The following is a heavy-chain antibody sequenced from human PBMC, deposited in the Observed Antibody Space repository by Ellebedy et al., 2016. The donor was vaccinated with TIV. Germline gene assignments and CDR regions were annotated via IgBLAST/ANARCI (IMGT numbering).Heavy chain of an antibody. CDR3: ARGGIAARRNWFDP. CDR1: GYTFTSYD. CDR2: MNPNSGNT. V-gene: IGHV1-8*01. Sequence: ASVKVSCXASGYTFTSYDINWVRQATGQGLEWMGWMNPNSGNTGYAQKFQGRVTMTRNTSISTAYMELSSLRSEDTAVYYCARGGIAARRNWFDPWGQGTLVTVSS. D-gene: IGHD6-13*01. J-gene: IGHJ5*02.